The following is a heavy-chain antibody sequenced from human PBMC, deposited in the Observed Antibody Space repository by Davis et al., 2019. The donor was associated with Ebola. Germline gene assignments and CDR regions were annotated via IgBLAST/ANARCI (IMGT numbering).Heavy chain of an antibody. CDR1: GGTFSSYS. D-gene: IGHD4-17*01. Sequence: AASVKVSCKASGGTFSSYSISWVRQAPGHGLDWMGAIIPVYGTTTYAQAFQDRVTMTADESTSTAYMELSNVRPDDTAVYYCARHGDYDPWFDPWGQGALVTVSS. V-gene: IGHV1-69*13. CDR3: ARHGDYDPWFDP. J-gene: IGHJ5*02. CDR2: IIPVYGTT.